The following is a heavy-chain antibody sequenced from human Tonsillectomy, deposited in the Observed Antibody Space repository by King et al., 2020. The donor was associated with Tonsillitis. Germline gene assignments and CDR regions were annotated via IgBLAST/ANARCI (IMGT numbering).Heavy chain of an antibody. D-gene: IGHD6-6*01. Sequence: VQLVESGAEVKKPGASVTVSCMASGYTFTNYYMHWVRQAPGEGLEWMGIINPSSGTTSYAQKFQGRVSMTKDTSTGTLYMELSSLRSEDTAVYYCASLGDRIATRRGAFDLWGQGTMVTVSS. J-gene: IGHJ3*01. V-gene: IGHV1-46*03. CDR2: INPSSGTT. CDR1: GYTFTNYY. CDR3: ASLGDRIATRRGAFDL.